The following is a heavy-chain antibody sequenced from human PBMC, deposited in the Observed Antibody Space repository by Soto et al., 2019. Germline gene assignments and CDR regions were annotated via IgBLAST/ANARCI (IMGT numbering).Heavy chain of an antibody. CDR1: GFTFSASN. CDR3: ARVFDRSGLDC. J-gene: IGHJ4*02. Sequence: EVQLVESGGGLVQPGGSLKLSCAASGFTFSASNIHWVRQASGKGLEWVGRIGSKANSYATAYAASVKGRFTVSRDDSKNTAYLQMNSLKTEDTAVYYCARVFDRSGLDCRGQGTLVTVSS. CDR2: IGSKANSYAT. D-gene: IGHD3-22*01. V-gene: IGHV3-73*01.